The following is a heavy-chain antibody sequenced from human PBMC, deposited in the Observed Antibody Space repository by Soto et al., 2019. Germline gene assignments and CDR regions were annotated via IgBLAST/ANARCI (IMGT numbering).Heavy chain of an antibody. CDR2: INHSGST. CDR1: GGSFSGYY. D-gene: IGHD5-18*01. J-gene: IGHJ5*02. CDR3: ARRGYRYGYRWFDP. V-gene: IGHV4-34*01. Sequence: SETLSLTCAVYGGSFSGYYWSWIRQPPGKGLEWIGEINHSGSTNYNPSLKSRVTISVDTSKNQFSLKLSSVTAADTAVYYCARRGYRYGYRWFDPWGQGTLVTGSS.